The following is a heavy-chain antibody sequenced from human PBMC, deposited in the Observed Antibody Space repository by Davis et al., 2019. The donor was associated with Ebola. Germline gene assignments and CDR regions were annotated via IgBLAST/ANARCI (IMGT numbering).Heavy chain of an antibody. V-gene: IGHV4-59*12. CDR3: ARATEDEALDDAFDI. J-gene: IGHJ3*02. CDR2: IYYSGTT. Sequence: SETLSLTCAVYGGSFSGYYYNWIRQPPGRGLEWIGNIYYSGTTNLNPSLKSRVTISGDTSKNQFSLKLSSVTAADTAVYYCARATEDEALDDAFDIWGQGTMVTVSS. CDR1: GGSFSGYY.